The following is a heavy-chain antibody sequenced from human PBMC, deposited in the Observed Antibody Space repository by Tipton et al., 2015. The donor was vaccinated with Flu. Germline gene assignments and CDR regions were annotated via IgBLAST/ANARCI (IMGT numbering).Heavy chain of an antibody. CDR1: GFTFNIYA. Sequence: SLRLSCAASGFTFNIYAMAWVRQAPGKGLEWVSTISDSDGRTYYADSVRGRFTISRDNSKNMLYLQMDSLRAEDTAVYYCARLGQQLVGPFEYYGLDVWGQGTTVTVSS. D-gene: IGHD6-13*01. V-gene: IGHV3-23*01. CDR3: ARLGQQLVGPFEYYGLDV. J-gene: IGHJ6*02. CDR2: ISDSDGRT.